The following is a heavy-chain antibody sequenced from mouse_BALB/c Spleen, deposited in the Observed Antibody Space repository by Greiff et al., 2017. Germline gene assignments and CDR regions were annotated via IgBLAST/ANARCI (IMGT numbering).Heavy chain of an antibody. D-gene: IGHD2-3*01. J-gene: IGHJ4*01. CDR1: GYTFTSYT. CDR2: INPSSGYT. Sequence: QVQLQQSGAELARPGASVKMSCKASGYTFTSYTMHWVKQRPGQGLEWIGYINPSSGYTNYNQKFKDKATLTADKSSSTAYMQLSSLTSEDSAVYYCAREVYDGYPPYAMDYWGQGTSVTVSS. V-gene: IGHV1-4*01. CDR3: AREVYDGYPPYAMDY.